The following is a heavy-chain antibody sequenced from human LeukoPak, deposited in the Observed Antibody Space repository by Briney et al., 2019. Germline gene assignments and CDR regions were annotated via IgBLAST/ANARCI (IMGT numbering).Heavy chain of an antibody. CDR3: ASPGPPRGYSYGPPTN. CDR1: GGSISSGDYY. V-gene: IGHV4-30-4*01. D-gene: IGHD5-18*01. Sequence: SQTLSLTCTVSGGSISSGDYYWSWIRQPPGKGLEWIGYIYYSGSTYYNPSLKSRVTIPVDTSKNQFSLKLSSVTAADTAVYYCASPGPPRGYSYGPPTNWGQGTLVTVSS. CDR2: IYYSGST. J-gene: IGHJ4*02.